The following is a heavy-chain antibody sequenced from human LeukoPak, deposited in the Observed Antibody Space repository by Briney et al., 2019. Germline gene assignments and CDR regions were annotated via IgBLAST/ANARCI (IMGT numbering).Heavy chain of an antibody. Sequence: ASVKVSCKASGYTFTSYDINWVRQATGQGLEWMGWMNPNSGNTGYAQKFQGRVTITRNTSISTAYMELSSLRSDDTAVYYCASSNYYDSSGYYQNYYYYMDVWGKGTTVTVSS. V-gene: IGHV1-8*03. CDR3: ASSNYYDSSGYYQNYYYYMDV. CDR1: GYTFTSYD. J-gene: IGHJ6*03. CDR2: MNPNSGNT. D-gene: IGHD3-22*01.